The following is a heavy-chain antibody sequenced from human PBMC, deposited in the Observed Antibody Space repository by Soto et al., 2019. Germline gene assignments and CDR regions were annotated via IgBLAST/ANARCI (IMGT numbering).Heavy chain of an antibody. J-gene: IGHJ4*02. CDR1: GFIFSDYY. CDR3: VGGEGTRTLPRGARTQICF. Sequence: EVHLVESGGGLVQPGGSLRLSCVASGFIFSDYYMSWVRQAPGKGLEWVANIRHDASGQYYLDSLKGRFTISRDNAQNSLDLQMNRVTTEDTAVYYCVGGEGTRTLPRGARTQICFWGQGTLVSVSS. CDR2: IRHDASGQ. V-gene: IGHV3-7*01. D-gene: IGHD3-10*01.